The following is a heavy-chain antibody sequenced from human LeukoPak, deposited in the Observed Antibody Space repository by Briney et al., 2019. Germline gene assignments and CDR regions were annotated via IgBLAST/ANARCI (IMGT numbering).Heavy chain of an antibody. J-gene: IGHJ1*01. CDR1: GFTFSSYW. CDR3: ARVKSRSWYEYFQH. V-gene: IGHV3-74*01. Sequence: GGSLRLSCAASGFTFSSYWMHWVRQAPGKGLVWVSRINSDGSSTSYADSVKGRFTISRDNAKNTLYLQMNSLRAEDTAVYYCARVKSRSWYEYFQHWGQGTLVTVSS. D-gene: IGHD6-13*01. CDR2: INSDGSST.